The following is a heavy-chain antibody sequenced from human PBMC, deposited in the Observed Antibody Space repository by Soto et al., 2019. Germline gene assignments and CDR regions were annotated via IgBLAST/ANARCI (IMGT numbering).Heavy chain of an antibody. J-gene: IGHJ4*02. D-gene: IGHD3-22*01. CDR1: CGSISSYY. Sequence: SETLSLTCTVSCGSISSYYWSWIRQPPGKGLEWIGYIYYSGSTNYNPSLKSRVTISVDTSKNQFSLKLSSVTAADTAVYYCARYYDSSGYYYQFDYWGQGTLVTVSS. CDR2: IYYSGST. V-gene: IGHV4-59*01. CDR3: ARYYDSSGYYYQFDY.